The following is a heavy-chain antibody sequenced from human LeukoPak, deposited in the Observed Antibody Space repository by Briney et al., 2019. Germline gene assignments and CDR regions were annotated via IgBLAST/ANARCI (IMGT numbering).Heavy chain of an antibody. V-gene: IGHV1-69*01. CDR1: GGTFSSYA. CDR3: ARGVPGSSAFDY. J-gene: IGHJ4*02. CDR2: IIPIFGTA. D-gene: IGHD6-6*01. Sequence: GASVKVSCKASGGTFSSYAISWVRQAPGQGLEWMGGIIPIFGTANYAQKFQGRVTITADESTSTAYMELSSLRSEDTAVYYCARGVPGSSAFDYWGQGTLVTVSS.